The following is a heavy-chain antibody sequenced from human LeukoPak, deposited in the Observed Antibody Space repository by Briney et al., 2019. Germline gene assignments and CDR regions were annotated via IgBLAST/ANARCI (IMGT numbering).Heavy chain of an antibody. V-gene: IGHV3-15*01. D-gene: IGHD3-10*01. CDR2: IKSKTDGGTT. Sequence: GGSLRLSCAASGFTFSNAWMSWVRQAPGKGLEWVGRIKSKTDGGTTDYAAPVKGRFTISRDDSKSTLYLQMNSLKTEDTAVYYCTTSMVRGVILDYWGQGTLVTVSS. CDR1: GFTFSNAW. CDR3: TTSMVRGVILDY. J-gene: IGHJ4*02.